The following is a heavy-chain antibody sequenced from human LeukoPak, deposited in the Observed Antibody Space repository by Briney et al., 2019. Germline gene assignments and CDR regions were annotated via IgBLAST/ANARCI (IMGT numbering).Heavy chain of an antibody. Sequence: SVKVSCKASGGSFTSYGISWVRQAPGQGLEWMGGIIPIFGTANYAQKFQGRVTITTDESTSTAYMELSSLRSEDTAVYYCARALVPAAIAFDIWGQGTMVTVSS. J-gene: IGHJ3*02. CDR2: IIPIFGTA. D-gene: IGHD2-2*01. V-gene: IGHV1-69*05. CDR1: GGSFTSYG. CDR3: ARALVPAAIAFDI.